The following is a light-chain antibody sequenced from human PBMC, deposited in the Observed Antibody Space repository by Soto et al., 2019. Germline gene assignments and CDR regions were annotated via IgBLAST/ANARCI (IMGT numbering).Light chain of an antibody. Sequence: DIQMTQSPSTLSGSVGDRVTITCRASQTISSWLAWYQQKPGTAPKLLIYKASSLESGVPSRFSGSGSGTEFTLTISSLQPDDFATYYCQQYNSYWTFGQGTKVDIK. V-gene: IGKV1-5*03. CDR1: QTISSW. CDR2: KAS. CDR3: QQYNSYWT. J-gene: IGKJ1*01.